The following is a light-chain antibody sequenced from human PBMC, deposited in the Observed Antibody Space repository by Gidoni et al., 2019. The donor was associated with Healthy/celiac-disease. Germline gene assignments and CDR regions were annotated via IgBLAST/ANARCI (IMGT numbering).Light chain of an antibody. V-gene: IGLV2-14*01. CDR3: SSYTRSSTLV. CDR2: EVS. Sequence: QSALTQPASVSGSPGQSITIPCTGTSSDVGDYNYVSWYQQHPGKAPKLMIYEVSNRPSGVSNRFSGSKSGNTASLTISGLQAEDEADYYCSSYTRSSTLVFGTGTKVTVL. CDR1: SSDVGDYNY. J-gene: IGLJ1*01.